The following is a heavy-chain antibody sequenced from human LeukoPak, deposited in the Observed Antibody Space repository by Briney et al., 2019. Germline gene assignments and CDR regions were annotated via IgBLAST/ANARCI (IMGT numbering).Heavy chain of an antibody. CDR2: IYYSGST. J-gene: IGHJ4*02. V-gene: IGHV4-59*01. CDR1: GGSISSYY. Sequence: SETLSLTCTVSGGSISSYYWSWIRQPPAKGLEWIGYIYYSGSTNYNPSLKSRVTISVDTSKNQFSLKLGSVTAADTAVYYCARDRSGWYIDYWGQGTMVTVSS. D-gene: IGHD6-19*01. CDR3: ARDRSGWYIDY.